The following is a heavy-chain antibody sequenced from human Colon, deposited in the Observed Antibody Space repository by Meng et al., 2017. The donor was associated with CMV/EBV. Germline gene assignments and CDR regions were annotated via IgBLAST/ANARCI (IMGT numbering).Heavy chain of an antibody. V-gene: IGHV3-48*03. Sequence: GGSLRLSCEASGFTLSSYEMAWVRQAPGKGLEWIAYISNAGSTWHYADSVKGRFTISRDTAKNSVFLQMNSLRGEDTAIYYCAKDWKYDFWSGYFPDYWGQGTLVTVSS. CDR3: AKDWKYDFWSGYFPDY. J-gene: IGHJ4*02. CDR2: ISNAGSTW. CDR1: GFTLSSYE. D-gene: IGHD3/OR15-3a*01.